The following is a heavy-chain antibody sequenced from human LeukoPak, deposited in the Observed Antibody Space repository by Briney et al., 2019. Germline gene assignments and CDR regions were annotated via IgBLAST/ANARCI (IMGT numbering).Heavy chain of an antibody. V-gene: IGHV1-2*02. CDR1: GYTFTGYY. CDR3: AREFFGYGGNSGSDYFDY. CDR2: INPNSGGT. D-gene: IGHD4-23*01. Sequence: ASVKVSCKASGYTFTGYYMHWVRQAPGQGLEWMGWINPNSGGTNYAQKFQGRVTMTRDTSISTAYMELSRLRSDDTAVYYCAREFFGYGGNSGSDYFDYWGQGTLVTVSS. J-gene: IGHJ4*02.